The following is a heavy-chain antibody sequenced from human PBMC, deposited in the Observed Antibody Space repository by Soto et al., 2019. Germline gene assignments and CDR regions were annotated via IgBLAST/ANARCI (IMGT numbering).Heavy chain of an antibody. CDR1: GYTFTSYG. Sequence: ASVKVSCKASGYTFTSYGISWVRQAPGQGLEWMGWISAYNGNTNYAQKLQGRVTMTTDTSTSTAYMELRSLRSDDTAVYYCARDLVPVRYFDWLWVFDYWGQGTLVTVS. CDR2: ISAYNGNT. V-gene: IGHV1-18*01. D-gene: IGHD3-9*01. CDR3: ARDLVPVRYFDWLWVFDY. J-gene: IGHJ4*02.